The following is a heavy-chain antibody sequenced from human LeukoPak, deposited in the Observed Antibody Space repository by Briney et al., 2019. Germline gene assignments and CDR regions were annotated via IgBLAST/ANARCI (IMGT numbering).Heavy chain of an antibody. CDR1: GFTFSSYW. CDR2: IKQDGSEK. Sequence: PGGSLRLSCAASGFTFSSYWMSWDRQAPGKGLEWVANIKQDGSEKYYVDSVKGRFTISRDNAKNSLYLQMNSLRAEDTAVYYCARDNSPYDFWSGYKDGGSGLFDYWGQGTLVTVSS. J-gene: IGHJ4*02. V-gene: IGHV3-7*01. D-gene: IGHD3-3*01. CDR3: ARDNSPYDFWSGYKDGGSGLFDY.